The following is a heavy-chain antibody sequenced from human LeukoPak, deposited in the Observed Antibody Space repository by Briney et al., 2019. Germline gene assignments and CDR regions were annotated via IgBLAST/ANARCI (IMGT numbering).Heavy chain of an antibody. V-gene: IGHV4-34*01. J-gene: IGHJ4*02. CDR2: INHSGST. CDR1: GGSFSGYY. CDR3: ARGRRELDY. Sequence: HPSGTLSLTCAVYGGSFSGYYWSWIRQPPGKGLEWIGEINHSGSTNYNPSLKSRVTISVDTSKNQFSLKLSSVTAADTAVYYCARGRRELDYWGQGTLVTVSS. D-gene: IGHD1-26*01.